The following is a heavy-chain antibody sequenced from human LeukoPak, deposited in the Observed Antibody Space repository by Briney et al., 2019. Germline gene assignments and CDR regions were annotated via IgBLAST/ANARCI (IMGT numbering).Heavy chain of an antibody. D-gene: IGHD3-3*01. Sequence: SETLSLTCTVSGGSISSGGYYWSWIRQHPGKGLEWIGYIYYSGSTYYNPSLKSRVTISVDTSKNQFSLKLSSVTAADTAVYHCARSEVTIFDGIDPWGQGTLVTVSS. CDR2: IYYSGST. CDR1: GGSISSGGYY. J-gene: IGHJ5*02. CDR3: ARSEVTIFDGIDP. V-gene: IGHV4-31*03.